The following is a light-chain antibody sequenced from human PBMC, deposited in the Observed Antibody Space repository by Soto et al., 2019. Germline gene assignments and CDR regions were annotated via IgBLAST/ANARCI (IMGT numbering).Light chain of an antibody. J-gene: IGKJ1*01. CDR1: QSVSSN. CDR2: GAS. V-gene: IGKV3-15*01. CDR3: QQYNTWPRT. Sequence: EILMTQSPATLSVSPGERATLSCRATQSVSSNLAWYQQKPGQAPRLLIYGASDRAAGIPARFSGSGSGAEFTLTISSLQYEDFAVYSCQQYNTWPRTLGQGTKVDIK.